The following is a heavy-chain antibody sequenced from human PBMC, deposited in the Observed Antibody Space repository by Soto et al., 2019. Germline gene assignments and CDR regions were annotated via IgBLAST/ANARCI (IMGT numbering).Heavy chain of an antibody. J-gene: IGHJ5*02. CDR1: GFTFSSYS. CDR2: ISSSSTI. CDR3: AREISSGATLNWFDP. D-gene: IGHD6-19*01. V-gene: IGHV3-48*02. Sequence: GGSLRLSCAASGFTFSSYSMNWVRQAPGKGLEWVSYISSSSTIYYADSVKGRFTISRDNAKNSLYLQMNSLRDEDTAVYYCAREISSGATLNWFDPWGQGTLVTVSS.